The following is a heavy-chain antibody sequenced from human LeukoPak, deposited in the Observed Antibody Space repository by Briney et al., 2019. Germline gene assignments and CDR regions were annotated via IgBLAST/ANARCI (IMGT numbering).Heavy chain of an antibody. CDR3: ASRAPIAAAGAYFDY. J-gene: IGHJ4*02. CDR2: IYYSGST. V-gene: IGHV4-59*08. CDR1: GGSISNYY. D-gene: IGHD6-13*01. Sequence: SETLSLTCTVSGGSISNYYWSWIRQPPGKGLEWIGYIYYSGSTNYNPSLKSRVTISVDTSKNQFSLKLSSVTAADTAVYYCASRAPIAAAGAYFDYWGQGTLVTVSS.